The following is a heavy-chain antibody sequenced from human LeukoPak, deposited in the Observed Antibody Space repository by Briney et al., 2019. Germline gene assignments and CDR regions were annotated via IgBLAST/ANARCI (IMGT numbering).Heavy chain of an antibody. D-gene: IGHD6-13*01. J-gene: IGHJ4*02. V-gene: IGHV4-39*01. CDR3: ARHQIKWIAAAGTALDY. CDR1: GFTFSSYE. Sequence: GSLRLSCAASGFTFSSYEMNSVRQAPGKGLEWIGSIYYSGSTYYNPSLKSRVTISVDTSKNQFSLKLSSVTAADTAVYYCARHQIKWIAAAGTALDYWGQGTLVTVSS. CDR2: IYYSGST.